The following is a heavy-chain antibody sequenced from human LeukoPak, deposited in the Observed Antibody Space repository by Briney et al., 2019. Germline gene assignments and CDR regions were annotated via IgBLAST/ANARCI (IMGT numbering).Heavy chain of an antibody. D-gene: IGHD6-6*01. CDR1: GYTFTSYG. J-gene: IGHJ4*02. CDR2: ISAYNGNT. CDR3: ARDLTRGSSSDY. V-gene: IGHV1-18*01. Sequence: ASVRVSCKASGYTFTSYGISWVRQAPGQGLEWMGWISAYNGNTNYAQKLQGRVTMTTDTSTSTAYMELRSLRSDDTAVYYCARDLTRGSSSDYWGQGTLVTVSS.